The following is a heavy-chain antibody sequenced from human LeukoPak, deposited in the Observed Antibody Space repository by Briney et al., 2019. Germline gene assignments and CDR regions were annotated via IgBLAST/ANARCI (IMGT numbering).Heavy chain of an antibody. CDR2: ITGSDDET. Sequence: PGGSLRLSCAASGFTFSSAAMTWVRQAPGMGLEWVSTITGSDDETYYADSVKGRFTISRDFSRNTLHLQLNSLRTEDTAIYYCAKGPQLYSGYHPDYWGQGTLVTVSS. J-gene: IGHJ4*02. CDR3: AKGPQLYSGYHPDY. D-gene: IGHD5-12*01. V-gene: IGHV3-23*01. CDR1: GFTFSSAA.